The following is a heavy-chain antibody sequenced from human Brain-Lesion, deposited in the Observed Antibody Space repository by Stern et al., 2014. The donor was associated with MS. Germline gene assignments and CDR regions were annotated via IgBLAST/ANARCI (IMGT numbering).Heavy chain of an antibody. CDR1: GYIFTGYY. Sequence: QVQLVQSGAEVKKPGASVKVSCKTSGYIFTGYYIHWVRQAPGQGLVWMAWLNPNTGGTKDAQKFQGRVTMSRDTSISTAYVELSSLTSDDTAVYYCARDQRGITIFGVVTDYYYLGMDVWGQGTTVTVSS. V-gene: IGHV1-2*02. J-gene: IGHJ6*02. CDR2: LNPNTGGT. CDR3: ARDQRGITIFGVVTDYYYLGMDV. D-gene: IGHD3-3*01.